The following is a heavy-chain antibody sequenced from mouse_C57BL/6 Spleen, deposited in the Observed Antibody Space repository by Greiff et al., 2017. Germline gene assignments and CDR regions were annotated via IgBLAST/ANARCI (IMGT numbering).Heavy chain of an antibody. CDR2: FYPGSGSI. Sequence: QVQLQQSGAELAKPGASVKLSCKASGYTFTEYTIHWVKQRSGQGLEWIGWFYPGSGSIKYNEKFKDKATLTADKSSSTVYMALSRLTSEDSAVYLCARHEGCYYPYYAIDYWGQGTSVTVSS. D-gene: IGHD2-3*01. J-gene: IGHJ4*01. CDR1: GYTFTEYT. V-gene: IGHV1-62-2*01. CDR3: ARHEGCYYPYYAIDY.